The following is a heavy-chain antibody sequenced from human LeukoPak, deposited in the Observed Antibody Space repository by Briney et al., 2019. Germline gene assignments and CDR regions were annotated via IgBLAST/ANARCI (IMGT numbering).Heavy chain of an antibody. J-gene: IGHJ4*02. CDR1: GFTFSFYG. Sequence: GGSLRLSCAASGFTFSFYGMHWVRQAPGKGLEWVAIIRFDGTKIYYADSVKGRFTISRDNSKNTVYLQMNSLRAEDTAVYYCARGEVPSTSWYTIDYWGQGTLVTVSS. CDR3: ARGEVPSTSWYTIDY. V-gene: IGHV3-30*02. CDR2: IRFDGTKI. D-gene: IGHD6-13*01.